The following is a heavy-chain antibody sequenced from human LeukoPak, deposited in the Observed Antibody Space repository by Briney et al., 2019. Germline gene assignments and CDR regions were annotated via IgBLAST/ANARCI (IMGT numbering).Heavy chain of an antibody. CDR2: ISSSSSYI. D-gene: IGHD2-21*02. CDR1: GFTFSSYW. Sequence: GGSLRLSCAASGFTFSSYWMSWVRQAPGKGLEWVSSISSSSSYIYYADSVKGRFTISRDNAKNSLYLQMNSLRAEDTAVYYCARSGDWEGYYYYYYMDVWGKGTTVTVSS. CDR3: ARSGDWEGYYYYYYMDV. V-gene: IGHV3-21*01. J-gene: IGHJ6*03.